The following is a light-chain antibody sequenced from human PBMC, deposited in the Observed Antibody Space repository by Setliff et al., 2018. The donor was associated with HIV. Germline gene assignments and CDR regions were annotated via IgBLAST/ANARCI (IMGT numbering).Light chain of an antibody. V-gene: IGLV2-23*02. CDR3: CSYAGSITFYV. Sequence: ALTQPASVSGSPGQSITISCTGTSSDVGNYNLVSWYQHHPGKAPILLVYGVTKRPSGVSNRFSGSKSGNTASLTISGLQAEDEADYYCCSYAGSITFYVFGTGTRSPS. CDR2: GVT. CDR1: SSDVGNYNL. J-gene: IGLJ1*01.